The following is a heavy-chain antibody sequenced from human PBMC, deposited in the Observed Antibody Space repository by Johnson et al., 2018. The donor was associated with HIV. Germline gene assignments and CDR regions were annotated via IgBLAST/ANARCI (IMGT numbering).Heavy chain of an antibody. V-gene: IGHV3-74*02. Sequence: VQLVESGGGLVQPGGSLRLSCAVSGFTFSSNPMHWVRQAPGKGLVWVAVLRFDGGSTCYVDSVKGRFTISRDNSKNTLYLQMNSLRAEDTAVYYGASGETNGRYFDGAFDVWGQGTKVTVSS. CDR2: LRFDGGST. CDR1: GFTFSSNP. CDR3: ASGETNGRYFDGAFDV. D-gene: IGHD6-19*01. J-gene: IGHJ3*01.